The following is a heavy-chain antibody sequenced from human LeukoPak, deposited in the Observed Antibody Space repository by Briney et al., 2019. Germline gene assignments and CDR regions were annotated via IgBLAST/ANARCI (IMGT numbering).Heavy chain of an antibody. CDR1: GGSISSYY. D-gene: IGHD6-13*01. CDR2: IYYSGST. V-gene: IGHV4-59*01. Sequence: SETLSLTCAVSGGSISSYYWSWIRQPPGKGLEWIGHIYYSGSTNYNPSLKSRVTISVDTSKNQFSLKLSSVTAADTAVYYCARAEAAALDYWGQGTLVTVSS. J-gene: IGHJ4*02. CDR3: ARAEAAALDY.